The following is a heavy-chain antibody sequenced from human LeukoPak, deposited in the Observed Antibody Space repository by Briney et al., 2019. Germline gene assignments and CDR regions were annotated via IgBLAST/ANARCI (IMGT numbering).Heavy chain of an antibody. V-gene: IGHV1-2*02. J-gene: IGHJ4*02. CDR1: GYTFTGYY. CDR2: INPNSGGT. D-gene: IGHD6-13*01. Sequence: ASVKVSCKASGYTFTGYYMHRVRQAPGQGLEWMGWINPNSGGTNYAQKFQGRVTMTRDTSISTAYMELSSLRSEDTAVYYCATIPYSSSWVDYWGQGTLVTVSS. CDR3: ATIPYSSSWVDY.